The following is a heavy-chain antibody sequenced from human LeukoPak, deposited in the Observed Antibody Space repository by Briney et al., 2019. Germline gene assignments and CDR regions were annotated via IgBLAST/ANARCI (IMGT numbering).Heavy chain of an antibody. CDR2: IYYSGST. V-gene: IGHV4-59*12. J-gene: IGHJ5*02. Sequence: SETLSLTCTVSGGSISSCYWSWIRQPPGKGLEWIGYIYYSGSTNYNPSLKSRVTISVDTSKNQFSLKLSSVTAADTAVYYCARRKDSSGYFGRMGWFDPWGQGTLVTVSS. CDR1: GGSISSCY. D-gene: IGHD3-22*01. CDR3: ARRKDSSGYFGRMGWFDP.